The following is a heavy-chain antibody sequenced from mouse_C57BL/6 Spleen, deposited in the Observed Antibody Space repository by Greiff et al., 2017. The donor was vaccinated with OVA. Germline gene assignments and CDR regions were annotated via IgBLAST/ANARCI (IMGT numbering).Heavy chain of an antibody. CDR2: IDPEDGET. D-gene: IGHD1-1*01. CDR3: ARGDYYGSSLAWFAY. CDR1: GFNIKDSY. Sequence: VQLQQSGAELVKPGASVKLSCTASGFNIKDSYMHWVKQRTEQGLEWIGRIDPEDGETKYAPKFPGKATITADTSSNTAYLQLSSLTAEDTAVYYSARGDYYGSSLAWFAYWGQGTLVTVSA. V-gene: IGHV14-2*01. J-gene: IGHJ3*01.